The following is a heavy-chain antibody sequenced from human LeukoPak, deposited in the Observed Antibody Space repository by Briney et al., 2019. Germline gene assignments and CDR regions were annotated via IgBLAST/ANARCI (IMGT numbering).Heavy chain of an antibody. J-gene: IGHJ4*02. Sequence: GGSLRLSCAASGFTFSTYFMHWVRQAPGKGLVWVSRINGDGKSTTYADSVMGRFTISRDNAKNTLYLQMNSLRAEDTAVYYCARERGHLDYWGQGTLVTVSS. D-gene: IGHD6-25*01. V-gene: IGHV3-74*01. CDR2: INGDGKST. CDR3: ARERGHLDY. CDR1: GFTFSTYF.